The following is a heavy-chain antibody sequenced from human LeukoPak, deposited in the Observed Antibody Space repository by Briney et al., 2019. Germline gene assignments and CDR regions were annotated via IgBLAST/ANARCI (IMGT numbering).Heavy chain of an antibody. Sequence: PGGSLRLSCAASGFTVSSNYMSWVRQAPGKGLEWVSVIYNGGTTYYADSVKGRFTISRDNSKNTLYLQMNSLRAEDTAVYYCAKEKVGYSGYDHWGQGTLVTVSS. D-gene: IGHD5-12*01. V-gene: IGHV3-66*01. CDR3: AKEKVGYSGYDH. J-gene: IGHJ4*02. CDR2: IYNGGTT. CDR1: GFTVSSNY.